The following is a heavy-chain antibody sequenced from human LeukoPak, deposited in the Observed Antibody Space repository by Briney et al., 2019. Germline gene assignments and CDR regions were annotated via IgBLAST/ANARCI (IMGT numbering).Heavy chain of an antibody. V-gene: IGHV3-30*02. D-gene: IGHD3-22*01. CDR3: ASDLHLIGNVDAFDT. CDR2: IRYDGINK. Sequence: GGSLRLSCAASGFNFSTYGMHWVRQAPGKGLEWVSFIRYDGINKFDGDSVRGRFTISRDNYKNTMYLQMNSLRVEDTAVYYCASDLHLIGNVDAFDTWGQGTLSPSLQ. CDR1: GFNFSTYG. J-gene: IGHJ3*02.